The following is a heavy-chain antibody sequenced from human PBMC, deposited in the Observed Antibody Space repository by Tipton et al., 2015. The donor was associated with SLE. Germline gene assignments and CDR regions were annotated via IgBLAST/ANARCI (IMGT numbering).Heavy chain of an antibody. J-gene: IGHJ6*02. CDR2: IFYSGST. D-gene: IGHD3-3*01. CDR1: GGSISSYY. V-gene: IGHV4-59*01. Sequence: LVQPSETLSLTCTVSGGSISSYYWSWIRQPPGKGLEWIGYIFYSGSTNYNPSLKSRVTISVDTSKNQFSLKLSSVTGADTAVYYCARDPVRYDFGPYGMDVGGQGTTVSVSS. CDR3: ARDPVRYDFGPYGMDV.